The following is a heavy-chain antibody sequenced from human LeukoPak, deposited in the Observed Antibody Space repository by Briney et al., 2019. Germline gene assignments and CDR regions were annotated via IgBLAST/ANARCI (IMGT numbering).Heavy chain of an antibody. Sequence: ASVKVSCKASGGTFSSYAISWVRQAPGQGLEWMGGIIPIFGTANYAQKFQGRVTITTDESTSTAYMELSSLRSEDTAVYYCARVTCSSTSCSRSAFDIWGQGTMVTVSS. CDR1: GGTFSSYA. D-gene: IGHD2-2*01. V-gene: IGHV1-69*05. CDR3: ARVTCSSTSCSRSAFDI. J-gene: IGHJ3*02. CDR2: IIPIFGTA.